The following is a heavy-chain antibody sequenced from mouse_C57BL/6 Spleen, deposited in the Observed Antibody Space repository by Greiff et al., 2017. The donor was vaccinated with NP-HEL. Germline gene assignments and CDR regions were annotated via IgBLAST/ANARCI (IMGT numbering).Heavy chain of an antibody. CDR3: ARMGYYDAMDY. D-gene: IGHD2-2*01. V-gene: IGHV1-18*01. CDR2: INPNNGGT. CDR1: GYTFTDYN. Sequence: EVKLMESGPELVKPGASVKIPCKASGYTFTDYNMDWVKQSHGKSLEWIGDINPNNGGTIYNQKFKGKATLTVDKSSSTAYMELRSLTSEDTAVYYCARMGYYDAMDYWGQGTSVTVSS. J-gene: IGHJ4*01.